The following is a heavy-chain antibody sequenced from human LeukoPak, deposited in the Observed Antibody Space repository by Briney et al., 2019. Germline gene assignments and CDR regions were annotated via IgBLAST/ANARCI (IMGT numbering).Heavy chain of an antibody. CDR1: GFTFTSYS. V-gene: IGHV3-21*06. D-gene: IGHD1-26*01. CDR2: ITSSSSYI. J-gene: IGHJ6*03. CDR3: ARDPYSGNYGAYYYYYMDV. Sequence: GGSLRLSCAASGFTFTSYSMNWVRQAPGKGLEWVSSITSSSSYIYYADSVKGRFTISRDNAKNSLYLQMDSLRVEDTAVYYCARDPYSGNYGAYYYYYMDVWGKGTTVTISS.